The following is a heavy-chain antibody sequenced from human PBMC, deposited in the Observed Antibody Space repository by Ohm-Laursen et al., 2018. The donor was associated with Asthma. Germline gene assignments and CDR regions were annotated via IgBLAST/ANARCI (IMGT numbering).Heavy chain of an antibody. V-gene: IGHV3-23*01. CDR1: GFTFSSYA. Sequence: SLRLSCSAFGFTFSSYAMSWVRQAPGKGLEWVSAISGSGGSTYYADSVKGRFTISRDNSKNTLYLQMNSLRAEDTAVYYCARVYCSGGSCYSGWYYFDYWGQGTLVTVSS. D-gene: IGHD2-15*01. CDR3: ARVYCSGGSCYSGWYYFDY. CDR2: ISGSGGST. J-gene: IGHJ4*02.